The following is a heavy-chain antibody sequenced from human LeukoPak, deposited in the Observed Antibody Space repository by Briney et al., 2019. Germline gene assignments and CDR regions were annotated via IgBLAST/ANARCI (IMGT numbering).Heavy chain of an antibody. CDR1: GYTFTGNY. CDR2: INPNSGGT. D-gene: IGHD3-10*01. CDR3: ARDRDVLLWFGDTYYFDY. V-gene: IGHV1-2*06. J-gene: IGHJ4*02. Sequence: ASVKVSCKASGYTFTGNYMHWVRQAPGQGLEWMGRINPNSGGTNYAQKFQGRVTMTRDTSISTAYMELSRLRSDDTAVYYCARDRDVLLWFGDTYYFDYWGQGTLVTVSS.